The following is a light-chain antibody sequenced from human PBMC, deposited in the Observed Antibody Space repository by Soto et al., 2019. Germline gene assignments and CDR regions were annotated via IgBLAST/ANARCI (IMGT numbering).Light chain of an antibody. Sequence: EIVVTQSPATLSVSPGDRVTLSCTASQNVGINLAWYQQKPGQAPRLLLYGKSTRATGIPARFSGIGSGTEFTLAISSLQSEDFALYYCLQYNDWPYTFGQGTKLEIK. V-gene: IGKV3-15*01. J-gene: IGKJ2*01. CDR1: QNVGIN. CDR2: GKS. CDR3: LQYNDWPYT.